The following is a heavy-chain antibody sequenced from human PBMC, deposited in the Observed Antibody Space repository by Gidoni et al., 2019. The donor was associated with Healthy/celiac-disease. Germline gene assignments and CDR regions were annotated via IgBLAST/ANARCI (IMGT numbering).Heavy chain of an antibody. V-gene: IGHV3-30*18. Sequence: QVQLVESGGGVVQPGGSLRPSRAASGFTFRSYGMSWVRQAPVKGLECVAVISYDGSNQYDADSVKCRFTISRDNSKTTLYLQMNSLRAEDTAVYYCAKGVFGITILGDYWGQGTLVTVSS. J-gene: IGHJ4*02. CDR3: AKGVFGITILGDY. CDR2: ISYDGSNQ. D-gene: IGHD3-9*01. CDR1: GFTFRSYG.